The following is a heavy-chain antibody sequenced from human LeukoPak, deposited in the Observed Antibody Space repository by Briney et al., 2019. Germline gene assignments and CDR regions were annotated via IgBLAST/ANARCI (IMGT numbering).Heavy chain of an antibody. Sequence: GGSLRLSCAASGFTFSSYSMNWVRQAPGKGLEWVSYISSSSSTIYYADSVKGRFTISRDNAKNSLYLQMNSLRAEDTAVYYCAKAEYYDFWSGLDAFDIWGQGTMVTVSS. CDR3: AKAEYYDFWSGLDAFDI. D-gene: IGHD3-3*01. V-gene: IGHV3-48*01. CDR1: GFTFSSYS. J-gene: IGHJ3*02. CDR2: ISSSSSTI.